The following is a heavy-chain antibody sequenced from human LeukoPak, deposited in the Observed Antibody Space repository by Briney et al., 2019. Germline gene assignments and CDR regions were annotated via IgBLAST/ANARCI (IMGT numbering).Heavy chain of an antibody. V-gene: IGHV3-30*02. J-gene: IGHJ4*02. D-gene: IGHD2-15*01. CDR2: IRYDGVDE. CDR3: AKSPVSSCRGSFCYPFDY. CDR1: GFRFSNFG. Sequence: GGSLRLSCSASGFRFSNFGMHWVRQTPGKGLEWVGFIRYDGVDEYYADSVKGRFTISRDNSRNTLYLQMNTLRAEDTAVYFCAKSPVSSCRGSFCYPFDYWGQGNLVTVSS.